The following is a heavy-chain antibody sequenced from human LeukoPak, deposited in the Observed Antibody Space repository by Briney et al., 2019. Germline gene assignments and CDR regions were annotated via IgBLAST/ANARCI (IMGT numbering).Heavy chain of an antibody. Sequence: PGGSLRLSCAASGFTFSSYSMNWVRQAPGKGLEWVSYISSRSSTIYYADSVKGRFTISRDNSKNTLYLQMNSLRAEDTAVYYCASSTLGYSGYDFDYWGQGTLVTVSS. CDR3: ASSTLGYSGYDFDY. J-gene: IGHJ4*02. CDR2: ISSRSSTI. D-gene: IGHD5-12*01. V-gene: IGHV3-48*01. CDR1: GFTFSSYS.